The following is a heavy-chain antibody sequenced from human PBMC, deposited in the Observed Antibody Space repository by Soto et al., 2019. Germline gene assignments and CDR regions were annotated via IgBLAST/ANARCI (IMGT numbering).Heavy chain of an antibody. CDR1: GYNFISHS. J-gene: IGHJ6*02. CDR3: ARGAFCGGATGCRDMDV. V-gene: IGHV1-18*01. Sequence: QIQLVQSGGEVKKPGASVKVSCKSSGYNFISHSITWVRQAPGQGLEWMGRISAYNGNTNHAQKFQGRLTMTTDTSTSTAYMELRSLRSDDTYVYYCARGAFCGGATGCRDMDVWGQGTTVTVSS. CDR2: ISAYNGNT. D-gene: IGHD2-21*01.